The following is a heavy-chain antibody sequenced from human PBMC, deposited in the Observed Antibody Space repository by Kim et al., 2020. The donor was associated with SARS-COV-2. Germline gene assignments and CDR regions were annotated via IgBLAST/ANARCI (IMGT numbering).Heavy chain of an antibody. CDR2: ISYDGSNK. J-gene: IGHJ3*02. CDR1: GFTFSSYA. CDR3: ARATLGLGAAFDI. D-gene: IGHD1-26*01. V-gene: IGHV3-30*04. Sequence: GGSLRLSCAASGFTFSSYAMHWVRQAPGKGLEWVAVISYDGSNKYYADSVKGRFTISRDNSKNTLYLQMNSLRAEDTAVYYCARATLGLGAAFDIWGQGTMVTVSS.